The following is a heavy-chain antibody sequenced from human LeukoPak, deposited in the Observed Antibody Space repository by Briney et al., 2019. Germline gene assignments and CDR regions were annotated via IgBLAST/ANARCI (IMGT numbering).Heavy chain of an antibody. CDR2: ISYDGSNK. V-gene: IGHV3-30-3*01. Sequence: GRSLRLSCAASGFTFSSYAMHWVRQAPGKGLEWVAVISYDGSNKYYADSVKGRFTISRDNSKNTLYLQMNSLRAEDTAVYYCAKATGNMIVVVKDYWGQGTLVTVSS. D-gene: IGHD3-22*01. CDR3: AKATGNMIVVVKDY. J-gene: IGHJ4*02. CDR1: GFTFSSYA.